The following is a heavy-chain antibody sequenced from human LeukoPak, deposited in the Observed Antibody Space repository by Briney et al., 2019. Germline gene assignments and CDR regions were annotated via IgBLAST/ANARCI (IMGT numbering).Heavy chain of an antibody. CDR1: GYTFTSYD. V-gene: IGHV1-8*01. CDR3: ARPYYDILTGCYYFDY. CDR2: MNPNSGNT. Sequence: ASVKVSCKASGYTFTSYDINGVRQATGQGLEWMGWMNPNSGNTGYAQKFQGRVTMTRNTSISTAYMELSSLRSEDTAVYYCARPYYDILTGCYYFDYWGQGTLVTVSS. J-gene: IGHJ4*02. D-gene: IGHD3-9*01.